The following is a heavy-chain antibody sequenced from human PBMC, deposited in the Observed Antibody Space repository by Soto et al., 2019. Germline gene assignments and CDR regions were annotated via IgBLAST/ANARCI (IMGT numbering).Heavy chain of an antibody. J-gene: IGHJ4*02. V-gene: IGHV1-3*01. CDR1: GYTFTSYA. CDR2: INAGNGNT. Sequence: QVQIVQSGAEVKKPGASVKVSCKASGYTFTSYAMHWVRQAPGQRLEWMGWINAGNGNTKYSQKFQGRVTITRDTSASTAYMEVSSLRSEDTAVYYGARGGGYSYGYGGGVDYWGQGTLVTVSS. CDR3: ARGGGYSYGYGGGVDY. D-gene: IGHD5-18*01.